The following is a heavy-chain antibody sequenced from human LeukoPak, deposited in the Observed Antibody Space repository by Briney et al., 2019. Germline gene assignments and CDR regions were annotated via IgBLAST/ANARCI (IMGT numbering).Heavy chain of an antibody. CDR2: INPVGGST. V-gene: IGHV1-46*01. J-gene: IGHJ5*01. CDR3: ARADDYGDPRLDS. D-gene: IGHD4-17*01. CDR1: GYTFTNYY. Sequence: ASVKLSCKASGYTFTNYYTHCVRQAPGQGLEWMGIINPVGGSTSYAQKFQGRVTMIRDTSTSTVYMELNSLNADETAVYCCARADDYGDPRLDSWGQGTLVTVSS.